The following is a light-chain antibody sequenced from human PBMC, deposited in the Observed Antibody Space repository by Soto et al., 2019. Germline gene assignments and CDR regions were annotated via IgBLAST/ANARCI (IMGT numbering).Light chain of an antibody. Sequence: EIVLTQSPATLSLSPGERATLSCRASQSVSSYLAWYQQKPGQAPRLLIYDASNRATGIPARFSGSGSGTDFTLPISSLEPEDFAVYYCQQRSNWPRDTFGPGTKVDIK. CDR3: QQRSNWPRDT. V-gene: IGKV3-11*01. CDR2: DAS. CDR1: QSVSSY. J-gene: IGKJ3*01.